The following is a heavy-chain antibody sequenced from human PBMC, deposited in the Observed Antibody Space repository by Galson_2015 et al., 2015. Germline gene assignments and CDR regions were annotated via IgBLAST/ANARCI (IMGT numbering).Heavy chain of an antibody. D-gene: IGHD2-21*02. CDR3: ARDLHGIVVVTVPLGY. Sequence: SLRLSCAASGFTFSSYGMHWVRQAPGKGLEWVAVIWYDGSDKYYADSVKGRFTISRDNSKNTLYLQMNSLRAEDTAVYYCARDLHGIVVVTVPLGYWGQGTLVTVSS. J-gene: IGHJ4*02. V-gene: IGHV3-33*01. CDR1: GFTFSSYG. CDR2: IWYDGSDK.